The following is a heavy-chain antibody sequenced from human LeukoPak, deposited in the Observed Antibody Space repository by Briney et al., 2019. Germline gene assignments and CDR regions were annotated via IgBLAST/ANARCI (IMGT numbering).Heavy chain of an antibody. CDR2: INPNSGGT. D-gene: IGHD3-10*01. CDR1: GYTFTGYY. J-gene: IGHJ4*02. CDR3: ASAYSGMVRGVITSTEF. V-gene: IGHV1-2*06. Sequence: ASVKVSCKASGYTFTGYYMHWVRQAPGQGLEWVGRINPNSGGTNYAQKFQGRVTMTRDTSISTAYMELSRLRSDDTAVYYCASAYSGMVRGVITSTEFWGQGTLVTVSS.